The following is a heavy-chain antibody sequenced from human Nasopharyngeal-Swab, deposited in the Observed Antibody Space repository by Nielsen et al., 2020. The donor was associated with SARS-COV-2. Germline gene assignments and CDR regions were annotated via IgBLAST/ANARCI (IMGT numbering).Heavy chain of an antibody. CDR3: ARILTIFGVVASYYFDY. J-gene: IGHJ4*02. CDR1: GGSISSGDYY. D-gene: IGHD3-3*01. V-gene: IGHV4-61*08. CDR2: IYYSGST. Sequence: SETLSLTCTVSGGSISSGDYYWSWIRQPPGKGLEWIGHIYYSGSTNYNPSLKSRVTISVDTSKNQFSLKLSSVTAADTAVYYCARILTIFGVVASYYFDYWGQGTLVTVSS.